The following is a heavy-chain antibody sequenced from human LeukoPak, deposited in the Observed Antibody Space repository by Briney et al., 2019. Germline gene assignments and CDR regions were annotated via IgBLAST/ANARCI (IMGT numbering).Heavy chain of an antibody. Sequence: GGSLRLSCAASGFTFSSYWMHWVRQAPGKGLAWVSRINSDGSSTSYADSVKGRFTISRDNAKNTLYLQMNSLRAEDTAVYYCAREVEYYYDSSGYFAFDPWGQGTLVTVPS. CDR1: GFTFSSYW. J-gene: IGHJ5*02. CDR2: INSDGSST. D-gene: IGHD3-22*01. CDR3: AREVEYYYDSSGYFAFDP. V-gene: IGHV3-74*01.